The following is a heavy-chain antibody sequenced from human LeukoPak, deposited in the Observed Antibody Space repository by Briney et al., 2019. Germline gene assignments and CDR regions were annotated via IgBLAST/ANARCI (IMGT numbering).Heavy chain of an antibody. CDR1: GYTFTGDY. CDR3: ARDIPKGRNFDY. CDR2: INPNSGGT. Sequence: ASVKVSCKASGYTFTGDYMYWVRQAPGQGLEWMGWINPNSGGTNYAQKFQGRVTMTRDTSISTAYMELSRLRSDDTAVYYCARDIPKGRNFDYWGQGTLVTVSS. D-gene: IGHD2-21*01. V-gene: IGHV1-2*02. J-gene: IGHJ4*02.